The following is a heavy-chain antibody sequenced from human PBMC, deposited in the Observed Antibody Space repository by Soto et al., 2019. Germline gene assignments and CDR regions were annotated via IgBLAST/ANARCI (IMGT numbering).Heavy chain of an antibody. Sequence: PSETLSLTCTVSGGSISSGDYYWSWIRQPPGKGMEWIGYIYYSGSTYYNPSLKSRVTISVDTSNNQFSLKLSSVTAADTAVYYCARVTGVRGVKEYYFDYWGQGTLVTVSS. V-gene: IGHV4-30-4*01. D-gene: IGHD3-10*01. CDR3: ARVTGVRGVKEYYFDY. CDR2: IYYSGST. J-gene: IGHJ4*02. CDR1: GGSISSGDYY.